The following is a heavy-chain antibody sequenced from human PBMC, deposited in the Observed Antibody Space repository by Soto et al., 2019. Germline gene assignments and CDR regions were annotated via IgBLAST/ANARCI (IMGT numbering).Heavy chain of an antibody. CDR1: GGSISSGDYY. CDR2: IYSSGST. Sequence: SETLSLTCTVSGGSISSGDYYWNWIRQPPGKGLEWIGYIYSSGSTKYNPSLKSRVTISVDTSKNQFSLKLSSVTAADAAVYYCARGHGVLKTEYWGQGTLVTVSS. CDR3: ARGHGVLKTEY. D-gene: IGHD4-17*01. V-gene: IGHV4-30-4*01. J-gene: IGHJ4*02.